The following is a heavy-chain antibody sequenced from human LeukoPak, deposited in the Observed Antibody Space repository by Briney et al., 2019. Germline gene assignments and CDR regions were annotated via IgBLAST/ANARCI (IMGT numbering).Heavy chain of an antibody. CDR1: GFTFSSYA. V-gene: IGHV3-72*01. CDR3: ARVGSVAGSDYLDF. CDR2: SRDKAKSYTT. Sequence: GGSLRLSCAASGFTFSSYAMSWVRQAPGKGLEWVGRSRDKAKSYTTEYGASVKGRFSISRDDSKTTLFLQMNSLKTEDTAVYYCARVGSVAGSDYLDFWGQGTQVTVSS. J-gene: IGHJ4*02. D-gene: IGHD6-19*01.